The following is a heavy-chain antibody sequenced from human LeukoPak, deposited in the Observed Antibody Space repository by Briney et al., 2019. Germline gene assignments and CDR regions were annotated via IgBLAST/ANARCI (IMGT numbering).Heavy chain of an antibody. CDR1: GFTFSSYS. CDR2: ISSSSSYI. D-gene: IGHD2-2*01. CDR3: ARDPGIVVVPAARGWFDP. V-gene: IGHV3-21*01. Sequence: PGGSLRLSCAASGFTFSSYSMNWVRQAPGKGLEWVSSISSSSSYIYYADSVKGRFTISRDNAKNSLYLQMNSLRAEDTAVYYCARDPGIVVVPAARGWFDPWGQGTLVTVSS. J-gene: IGHJ5*02.